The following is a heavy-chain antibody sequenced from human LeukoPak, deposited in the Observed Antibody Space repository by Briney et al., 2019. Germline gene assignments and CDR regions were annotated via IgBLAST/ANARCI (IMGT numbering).Heavy chain of an antibody. V-gene: IGHV4-39*01. CDR1: GGSISSSSYY. J-gene: IGHJ4*02. CDR3: ARLLYDSRGYYYFDY. CDR2: IYYSGST. D-gene: IGHD3-22*01. Sequence: SETLSLTCTVSGGSISSSSYYWGWIRQPPGKGLEWIGSIYYSGSTYDHPSLKSRVTISVDTSKNQVSLKLSSVTAADTAVYYCARLLYDSRGYYYFDYWGQGTLVTVSS.